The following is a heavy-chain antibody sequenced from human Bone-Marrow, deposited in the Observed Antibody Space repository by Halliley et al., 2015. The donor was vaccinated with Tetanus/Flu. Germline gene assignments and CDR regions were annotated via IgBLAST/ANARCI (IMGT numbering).Heavy chain of an antibody. J-gene: IGHJ5*02. V-gene: IGHV5-51*03. Sequence: QLVQSGAEMRKPGESLKISCKASGYTFSNYWLGWVRQMPGKGLEWMGIVYPGDSNVRYSPSFQGQVTFSVDKSTSTAYLQWRSLKAPDPAMYYCARRPFGDGYNLGTFDPWGQGTLVPVSA. D-gene: IGHD1-1*01. CDR3: ARRPFGDGYNLGTFDP. CDR2: VYPGDSNV. CDR1: GYTFSNYW.